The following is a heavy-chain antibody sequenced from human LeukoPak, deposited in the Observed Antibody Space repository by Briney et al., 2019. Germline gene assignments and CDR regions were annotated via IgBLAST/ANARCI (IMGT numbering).Heavy chain of an antibody. CDR1: GFTFSSYW. Sequence: GGSLRLSCGASGFTFSSYWMHWVRQAPGKRLVWVSRINSDGSSTSYADSVKGRFTISRDNAKNTLYLQMNTLRAEDTAVYYCARGLSYYDSSGTTPFDYWGQGTLVTVSS. V-gene: IGHV3-74*01. J-gene: IGHJ4*02. CDR3: ARGLSYYDSSGTTPFDY. CDR2: INSDGSST. D-gene: IGHD3-22*01.